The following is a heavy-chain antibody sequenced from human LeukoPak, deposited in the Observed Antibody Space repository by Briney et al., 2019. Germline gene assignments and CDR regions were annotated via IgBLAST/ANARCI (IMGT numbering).Heavy chain of an antibody. D-gene: IGHD3-22*01. V-gene: IGHV3-7*03. CDR2: IKQDGSEK. CDR1: GFTFSSYW. CDR3: ARGAYYYDTSGYYRGLDY. Sequence: GGSLRLSCAASGFTFSSYWMSWVRQAPGKGLEWVANIKQDGSEKYYVDSVKGRFTISRDNAKNSLYLQMNSLRAEDTAVYYCARGAYYYDTSGYYRGLDYWGQGTLVTVSS. J-gene: IGHJ4*02.